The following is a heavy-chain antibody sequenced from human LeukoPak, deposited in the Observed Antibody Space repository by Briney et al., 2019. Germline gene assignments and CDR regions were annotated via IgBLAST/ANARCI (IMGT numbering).Heavy chain of an antibody. Sequence: GGSLRLSCAASGFTFSSYSMNWVRQAPGKGLEWVSSISSSSSYIYYADPVKGRFTISRDNAKNSLYLQMNSLRAEDTAVYYCARDRSSKEGNYWGQGTLVTVSS. CDR1: GFTFSSYS. CDR2: ISSSSSYI. CDR3: ARDRSSKEGNY. D-gene: IGHD3-10*01. J-gene: IGHJ4*02. V-gene: IGHV3-21*01.